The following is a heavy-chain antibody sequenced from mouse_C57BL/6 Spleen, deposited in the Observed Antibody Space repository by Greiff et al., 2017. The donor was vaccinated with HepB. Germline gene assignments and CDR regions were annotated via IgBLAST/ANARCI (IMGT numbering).Heavy chain of an antibody. CDR3: ARSAYDGGDYYAMDY. D-gene: IGHD2-12*01. J-gene: IGHJ4*01. CDR2: INPNNGGT. Sequence: VQLQQSGPELVKPGASVKIPCKASGYTFTDYNMDWVKQSHGKSLEWIGDINPNNGGTIYNQKFKGKATLTVYKSYSTAYMERRSLTAEDTAVYYCARSAYDGGDYYAMDYWGRGTSVTVSS. V-gene: IGHV1-18*01. CDR1: GYTFTDYN.